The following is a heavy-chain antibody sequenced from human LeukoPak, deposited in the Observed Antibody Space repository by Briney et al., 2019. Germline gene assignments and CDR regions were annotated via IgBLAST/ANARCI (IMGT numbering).Heavy chain of an antibody. CDR2: IYYSGST. D-gene: IGHD6-19*01. Sequence: PSETLSLTCTVSGGSISSYYWSWIRQPPGKGLEWIGYIYYSGSTNYNPSLKSRVTISVDTSKNQFSLKLSSVTAADTAVYYCARHSHSSDWYSDYWGQGTLVTVSS. J-gene: IGHJ4*02. CDR3: ARHSHSSDWYSDY. CDR1: GGSISSYY. V-gene: IGHV4-59*08.